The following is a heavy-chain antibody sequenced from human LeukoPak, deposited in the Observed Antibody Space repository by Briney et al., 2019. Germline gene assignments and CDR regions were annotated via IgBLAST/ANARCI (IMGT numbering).Heavy chain of an antibody. Sequence: APETLSLTCTVSGGSISSYYWSWIRQPPGKGLEWIGYIYYSGSTNYNPSLKSRVTISVDTSKNQFSLKLSSVTAADTAVYYCARDGYCSGGSCVAGYFDYWGQGTLVTVSS. CDR1: GGSISSYY. J-gene: IGHJ4*02. CDR3: ARDGYCSGGSCVAGYFDY. D-gene: IGHD2-15*01. CDR2: IYYSGST. V-gene: IGHV4-59*12.